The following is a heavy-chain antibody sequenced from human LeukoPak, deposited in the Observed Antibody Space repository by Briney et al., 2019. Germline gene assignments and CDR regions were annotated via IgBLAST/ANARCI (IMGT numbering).Heavy chain of an antibody. Sequence: SQTLSLTCTVSGGSISSGSYYWSWIRQPAGKGLEWIGRIYTSGSTYYNPSLKSRVTISVDTSKNQFSLKLSSVTAADTAVYYCARGSSGWNYYYMDVWGKGTTVTVSS. D-gene: IGHD6-19*01. CDR3: ARGSSGWNYYYMDV. CDR1: GGSISSGSYY. V-gene: IGHV4-61*02. J-gene: IGHJ6*03. CDR2: IYTSGST.